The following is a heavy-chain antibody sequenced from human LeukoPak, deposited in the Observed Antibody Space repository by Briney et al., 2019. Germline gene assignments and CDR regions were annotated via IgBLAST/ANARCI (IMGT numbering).Heavy chain of an antibody. V-gene: IGHV1-3*01. Sequence: ASVKVSCKASGYTFTNYAIHWVRQAPGHRLEWMGWINAGNGNTKYSQKFQGRVTITRDTSASTAYMELSSLRSEDTGVYYCAKDRVVTAIPSYYYTGVDVGGQGTTVTVSS. J-gene: IGHJ6*02. CDR1: GYTFTNYA. CDR2: INAGNGNT. D-gene: IGHD2-21*02. CDR3: AKDRVVTAIPSYYYTGVDV.